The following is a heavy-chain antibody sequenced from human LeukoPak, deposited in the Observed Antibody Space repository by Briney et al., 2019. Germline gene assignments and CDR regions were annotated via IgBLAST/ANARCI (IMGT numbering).Heavy chain of an antibody. CDR3: ARDISPMVRGVIITLGWFDP. CDR1: GYTFTSYA. J-gene: IGHJ5*02. Sequence: ASVKVSCKASGYTFTSYAMHWVRQAPGQRLEWMGWINAGNGNTKYSQKFQGRVTITRDTSASTAYMELSSLRFEDTAVYYCARDISPMVRGVIITLGWFDPWGQGTLVTVSS. V-gene: IGHV1-3*01. CDR2: INAGNGNT. D-gene: IGHD3-10*01.